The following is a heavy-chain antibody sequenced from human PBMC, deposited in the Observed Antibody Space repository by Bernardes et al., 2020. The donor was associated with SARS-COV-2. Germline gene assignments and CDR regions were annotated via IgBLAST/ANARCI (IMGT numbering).Heavy chain of an antibody. V-gene: IGHV3-43*01. J-gene: IGHJ3*01. Sequence: GSLRLSCAASGFTFEDYTMHWVRQVPGKGLEWVSLISWDGSTTNCADSVKGRFFISRDSSRNTLHLQMNSLRKEDTALYYCATERQSLTIFGVGHDAFDFWGQGTMVTVSS. CDR2: ISWDGSTT. CDR3: ATERQSLTIFGVGHDAFDF. D-gene: IGHD3-3*01. CDR1: GFTFEDYT.